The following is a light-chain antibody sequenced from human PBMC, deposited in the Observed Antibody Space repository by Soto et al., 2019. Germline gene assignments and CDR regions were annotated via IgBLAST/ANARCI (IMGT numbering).Light chain of an antibody. CDR1: QDVRGA. CDR2: DVS. CDR3: KQFNSYPIT. V-gene: IGKV1-13*02. Sequence: AIQLTQSPSSLSASVGDRVTITCRASQDVRGALAWYQQKPGKAPKILIYDVSVLESEVPTRFSGSGSGTDFTLTITSLQPVDFATYYCKQFNSYPITFGQGTRLEIK. J-gene: IGKJ5*01.